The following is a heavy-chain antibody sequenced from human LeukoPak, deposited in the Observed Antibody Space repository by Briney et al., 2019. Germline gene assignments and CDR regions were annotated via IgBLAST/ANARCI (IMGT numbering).Heavy chain of an antibody. V-gene: IGHV3-30*04. Sequence: GGSLRLSCAASGFTLSSYATRWVRQAPGQGREWVAVISYDGSNKYYADSVKGRFTISRDNSKNTLYLQMNSLRAEDTAVYYCARALMPSDDLDYWGQGTLVTVSS. J-gene: IGHJ4*02. D-gene: IGHD2-8*01. CDR3: ARALMPSDDLDY. CDR1: GFTLSSYA. CDR2: ISYDGSNK.